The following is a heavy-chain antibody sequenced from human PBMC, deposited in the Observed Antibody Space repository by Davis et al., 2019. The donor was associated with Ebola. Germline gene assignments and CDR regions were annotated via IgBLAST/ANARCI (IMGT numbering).Heavy chain of an antibody. CDR2: IKQDGSEK. J-gene: IGHJ4*02. CDR3: AKRVGYTFDY. CDR1: GFTFSSYW. V-gene: IGHV3-7*01. Sequence: GESLKISCAASGFTFSSYWMSWVRQAPGKGLEWVANIKQDGSEKYYVDSVKGRFTISRDSAKNSLYLQMNSLRAEDTAVYYCAKRVGYTFDYWGQGTLVTVSS. D-gene: IGHD6-13*01.